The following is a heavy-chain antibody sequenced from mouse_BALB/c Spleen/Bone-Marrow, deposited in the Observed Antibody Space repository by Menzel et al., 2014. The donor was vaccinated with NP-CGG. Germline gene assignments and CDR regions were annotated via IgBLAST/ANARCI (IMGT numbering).Heavy chain of an antibody. D-gene: IGHD2-14*01. CDR1: GFTFSSYA. CDR3: ARHRDVRPFAY. J-gene: IGHJ3*01. V-gene: IGHV5-9-3*01. CDR2: ISSGGSYT. Sequence: EVQGVESGGGLVKPGGSLKLSCAASGFTFSSYAMSWVRQTPEKRLEWVATISSGGSYTYYPDSVKGRFTISRDNAKNTLYLQMISLMSEDTAMYYCARHRDVRPFAYWGQGTLVTVSA.